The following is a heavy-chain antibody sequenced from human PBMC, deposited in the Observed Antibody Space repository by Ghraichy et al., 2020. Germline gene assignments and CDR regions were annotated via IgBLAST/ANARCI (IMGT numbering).Heavy chain of an antibody. CDR2: ISYDGSNK. V-gene: IGHV3-30*18. Sequence: LSLTCAASGFTFSSYGMHWVRQAPGKGLEWVAVISYDGSNKYYADSVKGRFTISRDNSKNTLYLQMSSLRGEDTAVYYCAKDQHKDGMDVWGQGTTVTVSS. CDR1: GFTFSSYG. J-gene: IGHJ6*02. CDR3: AKDQHKDGMDV.